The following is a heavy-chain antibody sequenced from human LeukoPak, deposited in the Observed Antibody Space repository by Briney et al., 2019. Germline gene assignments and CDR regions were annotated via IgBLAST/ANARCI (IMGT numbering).Heavy chain of an antibody. CDR3: ARVGLGIGWYADL. CDR2: ISPYNGDT. V-gene: IGHV1-18*01. D-gene: IGHD7-27*01. Sequence: ASVKVSCKASGYTFTIYGISWVRQAPGQGLEWMGWISPYNGDTKYGQRFQGRVTMTKYTPTTTAYMELRSLRFDDTAVYYCARVGLGIGWYADLWGRGTLVTVLS. J-gene: IGHJ2*01. CDR1: GYTFTIYG.